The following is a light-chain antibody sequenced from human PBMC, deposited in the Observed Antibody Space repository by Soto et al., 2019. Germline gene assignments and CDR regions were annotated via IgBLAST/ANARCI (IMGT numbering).Light chain of an antibody. Sequence: QSALTQPASVSGSPGQSISLSCTGTSSDIGIYNYVSWYQQHPGKAPKLMISEVYNRPSGVSNRFSGSKSGNTASLTISGLQAEDEADYFCSSYAGSKNFILFGGGTKLTVL. CDR1: SSDIGIYNY. V-gene: IGLV2-14*01. J-gene: IGLJ2*01. CDR2: EVY. CDR3: SSYAGSKNFIL.